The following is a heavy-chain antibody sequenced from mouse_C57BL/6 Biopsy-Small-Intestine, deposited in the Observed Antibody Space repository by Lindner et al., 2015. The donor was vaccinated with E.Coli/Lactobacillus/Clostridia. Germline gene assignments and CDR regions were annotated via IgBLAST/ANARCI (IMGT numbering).Heavy chain of an antibody. J-gene: IGHJ2*01. CDR3: ARSIYEYFDY. V-gene: IGHV1-63*01. CDR1: GYTFTNYW. Sequence: VQLQESGAELVRPGTSVKMSCKASGYTFTNYWIGWAKQRPGHGLEWIGDIYPGGGYTNYNEKFKGKATLTADKSSSTAYMQFSSPTSEDSAIYYCARSIYEYFDYWGQGTTLTVSS. CDR2: IYPGGGYT. D-gene: IGHD2-3*01.